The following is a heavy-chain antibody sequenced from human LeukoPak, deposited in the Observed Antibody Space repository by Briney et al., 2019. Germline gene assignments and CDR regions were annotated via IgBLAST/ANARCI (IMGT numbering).Heavy chain of an antibody. J-gene: IGHJ4*02. CDR3: AREDIIASGGFDY. V-gene: IGHV3-30*01. CDR2: ISYDGSNK. Sequence: GRSLRLSCAASGFTFSSYAMHWVRQAPGKGREGVAVISYDGSNKYYADSVKGRFTISRDNSKNTLYLQMNSLRAEDTAVYYCAREDIIASGGFDYWGQGTLVTVSS. D-gene: IGHD3-3*02. CDR1: GFTFSSYA.